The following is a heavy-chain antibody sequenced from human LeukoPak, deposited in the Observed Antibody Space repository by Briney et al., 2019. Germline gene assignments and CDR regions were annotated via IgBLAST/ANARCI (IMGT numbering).Heavy chain of an antibody. Sequence: GGSLRLSCVASGLRFRSYAMNWVRQAPGKGLECISTISDDSSFTYYADSVKGRSAISRDDAKNSLYLQMNNLRADDTAVYYCARDGWPGSSYYRPFDYWGQGTLVTVSS. V-gene: IGHV3-21*01. D-gene: IGHD6-13*01. J-gene: IGHJ4*02. CDR3: ARDGWPGSSYYRPFDY. CDR2: ISDDSSFT. CDR1: GLRFRSYA.